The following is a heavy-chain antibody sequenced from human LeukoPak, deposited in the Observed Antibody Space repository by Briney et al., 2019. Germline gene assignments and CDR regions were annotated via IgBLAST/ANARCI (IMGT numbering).Heavy chain of an antibody. CDR1: GYTFTNYG. CDR3: AKDWHILTGRNCFDP. V-gene: IGHV1-18*01. CDR2: VTSYNGDT. Sequence: ASVKVSCKASGYTFTNYGISWVRQAPGQGLEWMGWVTSYNGDTNYAQKFQGRVTMSTDTSTSTAYMELRSLRFDDTAIYYCAKDWHILTGRNCFDPWGQGTLVTVSS. J-gene: IGHJ5*02. D-gene: IGHD3-9*01.